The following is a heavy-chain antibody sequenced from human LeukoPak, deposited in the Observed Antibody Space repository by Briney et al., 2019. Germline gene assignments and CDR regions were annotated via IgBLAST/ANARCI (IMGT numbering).Heavy chain of an antibody. CDR1: GYSISSGYY. CDR3: ARNYASGSYGYYYYYMDV. J-gene: IGHJ6*03. Sequence: SETLSLTCAGSGYSISSGYYWGWIRQPPGKGPEWIGSIYHSGSTYYNPSLKSRVTISVDTSKNQFSLKLSSVTAADTAVYYCARNYASGSYGYYYYYMDVWGKGTTVTVSS. CDR2: IYHSGST. D-gene: IGHD3-10*01. V-gene: IGHV4-38-2*01.